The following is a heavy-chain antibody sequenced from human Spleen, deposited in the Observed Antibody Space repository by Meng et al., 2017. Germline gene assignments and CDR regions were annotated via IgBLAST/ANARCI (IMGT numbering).Heavy chain of an antibody. D-gene: IGHD1-26*01. CDR2: INHSGST. CDR3: ARYYSGGRRENWFDP. J-gene: IGHJ5*02. Sequence: QVQLQQWGAGLLKPPETLSPTCAVYGGSFSGYYWSWIRQPPGKGLEWIGEINHSGSTNYNPSLKSRVTISVDTSKNQFSLKLSSVTAADTAVYYCARYYSGGRRENWFDPWGQGTLVTVSS. CDR1: GGSFSGYY. V-gene: IGHV4-34*01.